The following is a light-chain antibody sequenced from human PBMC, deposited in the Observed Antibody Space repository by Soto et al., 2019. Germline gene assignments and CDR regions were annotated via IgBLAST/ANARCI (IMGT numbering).Light chain of an antibody. CDR3: QQYSSSPLT. Sequence: EIVLTQSPGTLSLSPGEIATLSCRASQSVRSSHLAWYQQMPGQAPRLLIYGTSNRATGIPDRFSGSGSGTDFTLTISRLEPEDFAVYYCQQYSSSPLTFGGGTKVEIK. CDR1: QSVRSSH. J-gene: IGKJ4*01. CDR2: GTS. V-gene: IGKV3-20*01.